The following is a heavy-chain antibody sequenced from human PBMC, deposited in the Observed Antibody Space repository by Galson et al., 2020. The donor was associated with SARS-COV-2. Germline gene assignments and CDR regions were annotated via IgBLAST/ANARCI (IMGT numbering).Heavy chain of an antibody. Sequence: GGSLRLSCAASGFTFSSYWMSWVRQAPGKGLEWVANIKQDGSEKYYVDSVKGRFTISRDNAKNSLYLQMNSLRAEDTAVYYCARGGLQLTAIYYYYGMDVWGQGTTVTVSS. D-gene: IGHD7-27*01. CDR3: ARGGLQLTAIYYYYGMDV. CDR2: IKQDGSEK. V-gene: IGHV3-7*01. CDR1: GFTFSSYW. J-gene: IGHJ6*02.